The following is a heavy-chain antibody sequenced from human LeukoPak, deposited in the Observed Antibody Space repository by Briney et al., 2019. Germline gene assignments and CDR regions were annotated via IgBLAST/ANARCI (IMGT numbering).Heavy chain of an antibody. D-gene: IGHD6-13*01. CDR1: GDSVSSNSVT. Sequence: SQTLSLTCAFSGDSVSSNSVTWNWIRQSPSRGLEWLGRTYYRSTWYNDYAVSVRGRITVNPDTSKNQFSLHLNSVTPEDTAVYYCARHYSSSGDWFDPWGQGILVTVSS. CDR3: ARHYSSSGDWFDP. CDR2: TYYRSTWYN. V-gene: IGHV6-1*01. J-gene: IGHJ5*02.